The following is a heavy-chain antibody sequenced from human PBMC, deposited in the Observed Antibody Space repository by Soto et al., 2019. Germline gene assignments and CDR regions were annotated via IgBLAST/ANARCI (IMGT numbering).Heavy chain of an antibody. CDR1: GYTFTGYY. CDR3: ARGTTYYYDSSGYPDY. D-gene: IGHD3-22*01. V-gene: IGHV1-2*04. Sequence: ASVKVSCKASGYTFTGYYMHWVRQAPGQGLEWMGWINPNSGGTNYAQKFQGWVTMTRDTSISTAYMELSRLRSDDTAVYYCARGTTYYYDSSGYPDYWGQGTLATVSS. J-gene: IGHJ4*02. CDR2: INPNSGGT.